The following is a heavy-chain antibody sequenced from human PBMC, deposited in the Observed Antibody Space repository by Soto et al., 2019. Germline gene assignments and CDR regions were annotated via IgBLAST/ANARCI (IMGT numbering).Heavy chain of an antibody. Sequence: GASVKVSCKASGFTFTSSAVQWVRQARGQRLEWIGWIVVGSGNTNYAQKFQERVTITRDMSTSTAYMELSSLRSEDTAAYYCAADRSEYCSGGSCYYARLGNHEMYNWFDPWGQGTLVTVSS. D-gene: IGHD2-15*01. CDR1: GFTFTSSA. CDR2: IVVGSGNT. CDR3: AADRSEYCSGGSCYYARLGNHEMYNWFDP. J-gene: IGHJ5*02. V-gene: IGHV1-58*01.